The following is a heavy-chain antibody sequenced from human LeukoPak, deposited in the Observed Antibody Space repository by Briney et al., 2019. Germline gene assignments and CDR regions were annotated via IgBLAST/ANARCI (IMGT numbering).Heavy chain of an antibody. D-gene: IGHD7-27*01. Sequence: GGSLRLSCAASGFTFSTYGMNWVRQAPGKGLEWVSGITSRSTTYYADSVKGRFTISRDNSKNMVWLQINSPTAEDTATYYCAKDGNWARFEDWGQGTLVTVSS. CDR3: AKDGNWARFED. CDR2: ITSRSTT. J-gene: IGHJ4*02. V-gene: IGHV3-23*01. CDR1: GFTFSTYG.